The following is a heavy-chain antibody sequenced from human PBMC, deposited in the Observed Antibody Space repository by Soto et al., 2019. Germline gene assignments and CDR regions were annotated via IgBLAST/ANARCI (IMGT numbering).Heavy chain of an antibody. CDR1: VISVSNEY. CDR3: ARKSGARPYDL. CDR2: MYGSGTT. Sequence: GGSLRLSCALSVISVSNEYMSCVRQAPGKGLEWVSVMYGSGTTYYADSVQGRSTISRDNSKNTLYLQMNSLTADDTAVYYCARKSGARPYDLLGQGTLVSVSS. V-gene: IGHV3-53*01. J-gene: IGHJ5*02.